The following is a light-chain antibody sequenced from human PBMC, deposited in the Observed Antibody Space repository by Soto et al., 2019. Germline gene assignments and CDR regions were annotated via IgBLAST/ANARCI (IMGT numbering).Light chain of an antibody. J-gene: IGKJ1*01. V-gene: IGKV3-20*01. CDR3: QQYGSSPWT. CDR1: QSVSSSY. Sequence: EIVLTQSPGTLSLSPGERATLSCRASQSVSSSYLAWYQQKPGQAPRLLIYGASSRGTGIPDRFSGSESGAAFTLTISRLEPEDFAVYYCQQYGSSPWTFGQGTKVEIK. CDR2: GAS.